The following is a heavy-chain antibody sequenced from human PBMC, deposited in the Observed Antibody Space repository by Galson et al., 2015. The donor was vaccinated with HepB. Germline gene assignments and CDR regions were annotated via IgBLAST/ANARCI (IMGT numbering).Heavy chain of an antibody. CDR1: GGSVSNYNYY. CDR2: IYYTGSA. V-gene: IGHV4-39*02. CDR3: ARNGDSGDFVSWFDS. Sequence: SETLSLTCTVSGGSVSNYNYYWAWIRQPPGKGLEWIGSIYYTGSAYYNPSLKSRVTVSVDTTKNHFSLSLTSGTAADTAIYYCARNGDSGDFVSWFDSWGQGTLVTVSS. J-gene: IGHJ5*01. D-gene: IGHD4-17*01.